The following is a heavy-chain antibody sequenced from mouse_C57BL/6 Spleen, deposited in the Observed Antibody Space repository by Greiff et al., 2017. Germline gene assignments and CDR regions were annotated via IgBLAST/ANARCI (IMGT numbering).Heavy chain of an antibody. CDR1: GYTFTSYW. D-gene: IGHD1-1*01. J-gene: IGHJ2*01. Sequence: QVQLQQPGAELVKPGASVKLSCKASGYTFTSYWMQWVKQRPGQGLEWIGEIDPSDSYTNYNQKFKGKATLTVDTSSSTAYMQLSSLTSEDSAVYYCARRGDYDYYCDYWGQGTTRAVSS. CDR2: IDPSDSYT. CDR3: ARRGDYDYYCDY. V-gene: IGHV1-50*01.